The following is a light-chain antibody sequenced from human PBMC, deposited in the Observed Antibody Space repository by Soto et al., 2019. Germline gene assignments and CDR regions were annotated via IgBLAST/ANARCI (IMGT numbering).Light chain of an antibody. J-gene: IGLJ1*01. V-gene: IGLV2-14*01. CDR3: SSYTSNSTCV. CDR2: DVS. CDR1: SSVVGVYNY. Sequence: QSVLTEPASVSGSPGQSITISCTGTSSVVGVYNYVSWYQQHPGKAPKLMIYDVSNRPSGVSNRFSGSKSGNTASLTISGLQAEDEADYYCSSYTSNSTCVFGTGTKVTVL.